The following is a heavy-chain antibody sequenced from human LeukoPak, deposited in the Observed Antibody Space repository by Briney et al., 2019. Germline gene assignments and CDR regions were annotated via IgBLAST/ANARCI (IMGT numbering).Heavy chain of an antibody. CDR1: GFTFSNYA. V-gene: IGHV3-23*01. J-gene: IGHJ5*02. D-gene: IGHD2-15*01. Sequence: GGSLRLACAASGFTFSNYAMSWVRQAPGRGLEWVSAISDSGGNTYYADSVKGRFTISRDNSKNTLYLQMSSLRAEDTAVYYCAKDVRGYCSGGRCYGWFDPWGQGTLVTVSS. CDR2: ISDSGGNT. CDR3: AKDVRGYCSGGRCYGWFDP.